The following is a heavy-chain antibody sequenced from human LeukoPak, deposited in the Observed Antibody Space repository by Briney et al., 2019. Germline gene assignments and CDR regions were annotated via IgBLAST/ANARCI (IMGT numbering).Heavy chain of an antibody. CDR2: ISSRSSTI. V-gene: IGHV3-48*02. CDR3: ARGCSGGSCLGDFDY. J-gene: IGHJ4*02. Sequence: GGSLRLSCAASGFTFSGYAMNWVRQAPGKGLEWISYISSRSSTIYYADSVKGRFTISRDNAKNSLFLQMNSLRDEDTAVYYCARGCSGGSCLGDFDYWGQGTLGTVSS. CDR1: GFTFSGYA. D-gene: IGHD2-15*01.